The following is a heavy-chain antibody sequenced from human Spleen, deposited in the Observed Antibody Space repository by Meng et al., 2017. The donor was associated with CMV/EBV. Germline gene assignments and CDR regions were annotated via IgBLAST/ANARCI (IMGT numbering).Heavy chain of an antibody. CDR1: GGTCSSYA. CDR3: ARAYGDYDWWFDP. V-gene: IGHV1-69*05. Sequence: KASGGTCSSYAMSWVRQAPEQGLEWMGGIIPIFGTANYAQKFQGRVTITTDESTSTAYMELSSLRSEDTAVYYCARAYGDYDWWFDPWGQGTLVTVSS. CDR2: IIPIFGTA. J-gene: IGHJ5*02. D-gene: IGHD4-17*01.